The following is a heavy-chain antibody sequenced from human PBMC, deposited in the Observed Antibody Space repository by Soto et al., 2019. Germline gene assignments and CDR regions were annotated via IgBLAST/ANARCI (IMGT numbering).Heavy chain of an antibody. J-gene: IGHJ3*02. CDR2: ISFNGSNT. V-gene: IGHV3-30*04. CDR1: DFSFNTYA. CDR3: ARARTEGYGDSGVDI. Sequence: GGSLRLSCAASDFSFNTYAMHWVRQAPGKGLEWVAVISFNGSNTYYADSVKGRFTVSRDNSKNTLYLQMTSLKTDETAVCFCARARTEGYGDSGVDIWGQGTMVTV. D-gene: IGHD4-17*01.